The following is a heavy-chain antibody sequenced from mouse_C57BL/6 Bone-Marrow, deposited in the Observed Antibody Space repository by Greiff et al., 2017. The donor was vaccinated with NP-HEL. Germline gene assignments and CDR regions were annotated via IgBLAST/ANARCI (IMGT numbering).Heavy chain of an antibody. V-gene: IGHV5-17*01. CDR2: ISSGSSTI. J-gene: IGHJ4*01. Sequence: EVKLVESGGGLVKPGGSLKLSCAASGFTFSDYGMHWVRQAPEKGLEWVAYISSGSSTIYYADTVTGRFTISRDNAKNTLFLQMTSLRSEDTAMYYCAREGNWGYAMDYWGQGTSVTVSS. CDR3: AREGNWGYAMDY. CDR1: GFTFSDYG. D-gene: IGHD4-1*01.